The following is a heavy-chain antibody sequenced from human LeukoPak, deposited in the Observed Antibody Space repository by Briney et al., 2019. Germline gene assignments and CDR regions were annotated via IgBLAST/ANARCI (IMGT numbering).Heavy chain of an antibody. CDR2: INWNGGST. D-gene: IGHD6-13*01. J-gene: IGHJ4*02. V-gene: IGHV3-20*04. CDR1: GFTSDDYG. Sequence: PGGSLRLSCAASGFTSDDYGMSWVRQAPGKGLEWVSGINWNGGSTGYADSVEGRFTISRDNAKNSLYLQMNSLRAEDTALYYCARVDQQLSFSDYFDNWGQGTLVTVSS. CDR3: ARVDQQLSFSDYFDN.